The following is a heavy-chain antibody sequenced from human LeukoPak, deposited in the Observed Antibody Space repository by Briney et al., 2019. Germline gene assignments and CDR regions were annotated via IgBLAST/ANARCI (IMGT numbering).Heavy chain of an antibody. CDR1: GGSISSFY. J-gene: IGHJ5*02. CDR3: ARDKGQYGSGTRGFTWFDP. V-gene: IGHV4-59*01. Sequence: PSETLSLTCTVSGGSISSFYWTWIRQAPGKGLEWIGYNSDMGNSNYSPSLKSRVTISVDTSKNQFSLKVTSVTAADTAVYYCARDKGQYGSGTRGFTWFDPWGQGTLVTVSS. D-gene: IGHD3-10*01. CDR2: NSDMGNS.